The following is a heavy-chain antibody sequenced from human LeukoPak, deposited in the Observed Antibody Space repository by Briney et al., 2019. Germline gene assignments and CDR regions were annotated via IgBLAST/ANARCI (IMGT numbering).Heavy chain of an antibody. Sequence: SVKLSCKASGYTLTGYYMPWVRQAPGQGLEWMRWINPNSGGTNYAQKFQGWVTMTRDTSISTAYMELSRLRSDDTAVYYCARGEGYGGIYGMDVWGQGTTVTVSS. D-gene: IGHD4-23*01. CDR1: GYTLTGYY. V-gene: IGHV1-2*04. CDR3: ARGEGYGGIYGMDV. CDR2: INPNSGGT. J-gene: IGHJ6*02.